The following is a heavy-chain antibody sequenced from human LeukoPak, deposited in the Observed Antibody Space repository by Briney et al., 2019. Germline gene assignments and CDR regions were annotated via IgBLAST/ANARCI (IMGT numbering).Heavy chain of an antibody. J-gene: IGHJ6*04. D-gene: IGHD4-17*01. CDR1: GGSFSGYY. Sequence: SETLSLTCAVYGGSFSGYYWSWIRQPPGKGLEWIGEINHSGSTNYNPPLKSRVTISVDTSKNQFSLKLSSVTAADTAVYYCARDPRTTVTTSYYYYGMDVWGKGTTVTVSS. CDR2: INHSGST. CDR3: ARDPRTTVTTSYYYYGMDV. V-gene: IGHV4-34*01.